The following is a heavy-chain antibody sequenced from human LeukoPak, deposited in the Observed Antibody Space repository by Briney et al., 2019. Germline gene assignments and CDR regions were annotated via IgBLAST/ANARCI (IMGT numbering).Heavy chain of an antibody. CDR2: IHYTGAT. Sequence: SETLSLTCAVYGGSFRGYYWSWIRQPPGKGLEWVGEIHYTGATNYKPSLKSRVTISGDPSKNQVSLRVSSVTAADTAVYYCARGVLGPYYFDLWGRGTLVTVSS. J-gene: IGHJ2*01. CDR1: GGSFRGYY. D-gene: IGHD7-27*01. V-gene: IGHV4-34*01. CDR3: ARGVLGPYYFDL.